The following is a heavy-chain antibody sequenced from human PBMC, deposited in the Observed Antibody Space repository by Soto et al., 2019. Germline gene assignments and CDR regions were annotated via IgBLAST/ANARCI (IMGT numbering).Heavy chain of an antibody. D-gene: IGHD3-10*01. J-gene: IGHJ6*02. CDR1: RFTYSSYI. CDR3: ARDYYGSGSYDPGDYYYHYGMGV. V-gene: IGHV3-21*01. CDR2: ISSSSSYI. Sequence: GGSLRLSCAASRFTYSSYIMNCFRQAPGKGLEWVSSISSSSSYIYYADSVKVRFTISRDNAKNSLSLQMNSLRAEDTAVYYCARDYYGSGSYDPGDYYYHYGMGVWGQGTTHPVSS.